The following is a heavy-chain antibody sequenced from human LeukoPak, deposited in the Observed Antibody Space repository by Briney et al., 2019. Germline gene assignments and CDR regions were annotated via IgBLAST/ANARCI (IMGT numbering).Heavy chain of an antibody. D-gene: IGHD1-1*01. CDR2: ISGSGGST. V-gene: IGHV3-23*01. Sequence: GGSLRLSCAASGFTFSSSAMSWVRQAPGKGLEWVSGISGSGGSTYYADSVKGRCTISRDNSRNTLYLQMNSLRVEDTALYYCARGNNYSPGYDAFDIWGQGTMVTVSS. CDR3: ARGNNYSPGYDAFDI. CDR1: GFTFSSSA. J-gene: IGHJ3*02.